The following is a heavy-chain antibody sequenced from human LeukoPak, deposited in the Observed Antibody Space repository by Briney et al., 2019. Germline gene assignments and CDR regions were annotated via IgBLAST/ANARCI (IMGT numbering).Heavy chain of an antibody. CDR2: INPKSCGT. D-gene: IGHD4-11*01. CDR1: GYTFTGYY. CDR3: TREGRPTVRFAP. J-gene: IGHJ5*02. V-gene: IGHV1-2*02. Sequence: GASVPVSCKASGYTFTGYYIHGVRQAPGQEREGMGWINPKSCGTTYAHGFQGMITLTRDTSTRTAYMELTTLKSDDTAVYYCTREGRPTVRFAPWGQGTLVTVSS.